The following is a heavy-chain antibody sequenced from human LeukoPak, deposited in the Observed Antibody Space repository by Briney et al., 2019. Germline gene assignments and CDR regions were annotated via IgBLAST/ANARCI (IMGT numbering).Heavy chain of an antibody. CDR3: ARQRFTTRAYAGNWFDP. J-gene: IGHJ5*02. CDR2: IYPGDSDA. CDR1: GYSFNSYW. Sequence: GESLKISCKGSGYSFNSYWIGWVRQMPGKGLKWMGIIYPGDSDARYSPSFQRQVTISADKSISTAYLQWSSLKASDTAMYHCARQRFTTRAYAGNWFDPWGQGTLVTVSS. D-gene: IGHD3-16*01. V-gene: IGHV5-51*01.